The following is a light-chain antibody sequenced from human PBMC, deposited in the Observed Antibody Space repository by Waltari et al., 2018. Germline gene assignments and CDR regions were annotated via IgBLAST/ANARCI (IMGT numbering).Light chain of an antibody. CDR3: QQYNRWPPIT. CDR1: QRMATN. V-gene: IGKV3-15*01. J-gene: IGKJ5*01. CDR2: DAS. Sequence: EVVMTQSPATLSVSPGERASLSCRASQRMATNLAWYQQKPGQPPRLLVYDASTRAPSIPARFKGSGSGTEFTLTISSLQSEDSAVYYCQQYNRWPPITFGQGTRLEI.